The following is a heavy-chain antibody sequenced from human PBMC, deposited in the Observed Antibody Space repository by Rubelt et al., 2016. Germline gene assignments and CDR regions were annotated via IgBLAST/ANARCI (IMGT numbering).Heavy chain of an antibody. Sequence: VQLQQWGAGLLKPSETLSLTCAVYGGSFSGYYWIWVRQPPGKGLEWVSGISTSGDITYYADSVKGRFTISRDNSKNTLDLQRNGRGAKETALDYCAKALFGVVPHFYFDYWGQGTVVTVSS. J-gene: IGHJ4*02. V-gene: IGHV3-23*01. CDR3: AKALFGVVPHFYFDY. CDR2: ISTSGDIT. CDR1: GGSFSGYY. D-gene: IGHD3-3*01.